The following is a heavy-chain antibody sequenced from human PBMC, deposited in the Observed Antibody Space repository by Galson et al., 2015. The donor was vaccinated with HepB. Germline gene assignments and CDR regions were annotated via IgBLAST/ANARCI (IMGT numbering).Heavy chain of an antibody. D-gene: IGHD1-26*01. V-gene: IGHV5-51*03. Sequence: QSGAEVKKPGESLKISCKGSGYSFTSYCIGWVRQMPGKGLEWMGIIYPGDSDTRYSPSFQGQVTISADKSISTAYLQWSSLKASDSAMYYCARGGSYLLFSGNLDYFDYWGQGTLVTVSS. CDR1: GYSFTSYC. CDR2: IYPGDSDT. CDR3: ARGGSYLLFSGNLDYFDY. J-gene: IGHJ4*02.